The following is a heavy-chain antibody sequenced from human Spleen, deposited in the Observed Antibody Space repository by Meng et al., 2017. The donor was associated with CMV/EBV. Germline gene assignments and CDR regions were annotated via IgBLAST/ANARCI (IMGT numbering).Heavy chain of an antibody. Sequence: GESLKISCAASGFTFSGYGLHWVRQAPGKGLEWVSFIRYDGSNKFYADSVKGRFTVSRDNSKNTLYLQMNSLRAEDTAVYYCARGGVWYWGQGTLVTVSS. CDR1: GFTFSGYG. CDR3: ARGGVWY. J-gene: IGHJ4*02. D-gene: IGHD3-16*01. CDR2: IRYDGSNK. V-gene: IGHV3-30*02.